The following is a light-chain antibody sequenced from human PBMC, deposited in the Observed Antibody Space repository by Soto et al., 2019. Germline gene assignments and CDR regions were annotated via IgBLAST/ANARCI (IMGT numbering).Light chain of an antibody. J-gene: IGKJ1*01. CDR1: QSVSSNY. V-gene: IGKV3-20*01. Sequence: EIVLTQSPGTLSLSQGERATLSCRASQSVSSNYLAWYQQNPGQAPRLLIYAASTRATGIPDRFSGSGSGTDFTLTISRLEPEDFAVYYCQQYGSSGTFGQGTKVDIK. CDR3: QQYGSSGT. CDR2: AAS.